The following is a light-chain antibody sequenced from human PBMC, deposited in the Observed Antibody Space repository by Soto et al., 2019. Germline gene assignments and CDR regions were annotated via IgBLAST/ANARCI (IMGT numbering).Light chain of an antibody. Sequence: EIVMTQSPATLSVSPGERATLSCRASQSVSSNLAWYRQKPGQAPRLLIYGASTRATGIPARFSGSGSGTEFTLTISSLQSEDFAVHYCQQYNNWPQTFGQGTKVDIK. CDR1: QSVSSN. CDR2: GAS. J-gene: IGKJ1*01. V-gene: IGKV3-15*01. CDR3: QQYNNWPQT.